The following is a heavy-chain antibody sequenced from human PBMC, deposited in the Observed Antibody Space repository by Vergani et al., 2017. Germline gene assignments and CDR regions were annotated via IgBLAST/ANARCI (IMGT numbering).Heavy chain of an antibody. CDR1: GGTFSNYT. CDR2: IIPILGIA. J-gene: IGHJ5*02. CDR3: ASAGPSGGWFDP. D-gene: IGHD1-26*01. Sequence: QVQLVQSGAEVKKPGSSVKVSCKASGGTFSNYTISWVRQAPGQGLEWMGRIIPILGIANYAQKFQGRVTITADKSTSTAYMELSSLRSEDTAVYYCASAGPSGGWFDPWGQGTLVTVSS. V-gene: IGHV1-69*02.